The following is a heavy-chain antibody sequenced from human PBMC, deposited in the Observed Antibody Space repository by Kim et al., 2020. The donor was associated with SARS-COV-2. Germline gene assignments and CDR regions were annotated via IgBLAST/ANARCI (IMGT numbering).Heavy chain of an antibody. J-gene: IGHJ6*02. CDR3: ASAQPITIFGVVNPQWGMDV. CDR2: ISSSGSTI. Sequence: LSLTCAASGFTFSSYEMNWVRQAPGKGLEWVSYISSSGSTIYYADSVKGRFTISRDNAKNSLYLQMNSLRAEDTAVYYCASAQPITIFGVVNPQWGMDVWGQGTTVTVSS. V-gene: IGHV3-48*03. CDR1: GFTFSSYE. D-gene: IGHD3-3*01.